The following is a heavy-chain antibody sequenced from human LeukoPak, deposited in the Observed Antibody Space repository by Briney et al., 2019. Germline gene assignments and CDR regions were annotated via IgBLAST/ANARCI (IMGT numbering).Heavy chain of an antibody. D-gene: IGHD7-27*01. Sequence: GGSLRLSCAASGFTFSSYAMSWVRQAPGKGLEWVSAISGTGDSTYSTDSVKGRFTISRDNSKNTLYLQMNSLRAEDTAVYYCAKKVPANWGSYFDYWGQGTLVTVYS. J-gene: IGHJ4*02. CDR1: GFTFSSYA. CDR2: ISGTGDST. V-gene: IGHV3-23*01. CDR3: AKKVPANWGSYFDY.